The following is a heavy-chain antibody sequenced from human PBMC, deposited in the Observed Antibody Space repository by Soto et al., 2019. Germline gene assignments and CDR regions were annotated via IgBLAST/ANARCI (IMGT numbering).Heavy chain of an antibody. CDR3: ARAVYYGGNSYGMDV. J-gene: IGHJ6*02. V-gene: IGHV4-59*01. CDR1: GASISSYY. CDR2: IFYSGST. Sequence: SETLSLTCTVSGASISSYYWSWIRQSPGKGLEWIGYIFYSGSTNYNPSLKSRVTISVDTSKNQFSLKLGSVTAADTAVYFCARAVYYGGNSYGMDVWGQGTTVT. D-gene: IGHD4-17*01.